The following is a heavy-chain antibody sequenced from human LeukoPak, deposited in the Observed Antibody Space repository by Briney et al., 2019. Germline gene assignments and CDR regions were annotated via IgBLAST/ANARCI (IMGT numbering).Heavy chain of an antibody. Sequence: ASVKVSCKASGYTFTSYGISWVRQAPGQGLEWMGWISAYNGNTNYAQKLQGRVTMTTDTSTSTAYMELRSLRSDDTAVYYCARDRTPYYDILTGPHWFDPWGQATLVTVSS. V-gene: IGHV1-18*04. CDR3: ARDRTPYYDILTGPHWFDP. CDR1: GYTFTSYG. J-gene: IGHJ5*02. CDR2: ISAYNGNT. D-gene: IGHD3-9*01.